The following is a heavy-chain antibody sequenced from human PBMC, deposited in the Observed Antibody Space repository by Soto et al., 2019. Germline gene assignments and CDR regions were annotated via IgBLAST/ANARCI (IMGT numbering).Heavy chain of an antibody. D-gene: IGHD2-8*01. CDR1: GYTFTSYG. J-gene: IGHJ4*02. CDR3: ARNALVWVTRLYYFDY. Sequence: ASVKVSCTASGYTFTSYGISWVRQAPGQGLEWMGWISAYNGNTNYAQKLQGRVTMTTDTSTSTAYMELRSLRSDDTAVYYCARNALVWVTRLYYFDYWGQGTLVTVSS. CDR2: ISAYNGNT. V-gene: IGHV1-18*01.